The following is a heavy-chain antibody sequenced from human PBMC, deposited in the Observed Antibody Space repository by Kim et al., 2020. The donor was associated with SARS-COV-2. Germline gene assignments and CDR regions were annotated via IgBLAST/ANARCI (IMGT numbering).Heavy chain of an antibody. D-gene: IGHD3-10*01. CDR2: IDPSDSYT. CDR3: ARAQIWFGELHLYYYGMDV. Sequence: GESLKISCKGSGYSFTSYWISWVRQMPGKGLEWMGRIDPSDSYTNYSPSFQGHVTISADKSISTAYLQWSSLKASDTAMYYCARAQIWFGELHLYYYGMDVWGQGTTVTVSS. CDR1: GYSFTSYW. J-gene: IGHJ6*02. V-gene: IGHV5-10-1*01.